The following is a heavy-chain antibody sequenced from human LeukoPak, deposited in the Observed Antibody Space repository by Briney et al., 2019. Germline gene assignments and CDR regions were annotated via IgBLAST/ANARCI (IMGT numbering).Heavy chain of an antibody. CDR3: AKDFFQGYYYYGMDV. D-gene: IGHD3-3*01. CDR2: ISSSSSYI. J-gene: IGHJ6*02. V-gene: IGHV3-21*04. CDR1: GFTFSSYS. Sequence: PGGSLRLSCAASGFTFSSYSMNWVRQAPGKGLEWVSSISSSSSYIYYADSVKGRFTISRDNAKNSLYLQMNSLRAEDTAVYYCAKDFFQGYYYYGMDVWGQGTTVTVSS.